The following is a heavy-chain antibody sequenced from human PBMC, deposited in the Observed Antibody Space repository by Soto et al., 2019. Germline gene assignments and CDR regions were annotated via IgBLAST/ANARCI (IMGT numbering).Heavy chain of an antibody. J-gene: IGHJ6*02. Sequence: SETLSLTCTVSGGSISSSSYYWGWIRQPPGKGLEWIGYIYYSGSTYYNPSLKSRVTISVDTSKNQFSLKLSSVTAADTAVYYCATSTFGGYSSSSWASTYYYYGMDVWGQGTTVTVSS. V-gene: IGHV4-31*03. D-gene: IGHD6-6*01. CDR3: ATSTFGGYSSSSWASTYYYYGMDV. CDR2: IYYSGST. CDR1: GGSISSSSYY.